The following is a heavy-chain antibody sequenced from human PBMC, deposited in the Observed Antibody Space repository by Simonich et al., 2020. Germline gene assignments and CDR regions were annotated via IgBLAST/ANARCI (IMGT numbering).Heavy chain of an antibody. V-gene: IGHV4-59*12. CDR3: ARARTGDYYYYMDV. CDR2: IYYSGST. CDR1: GGSISSYY. Sequence: QVQLQESGPGLVKPSETLSLTCTVSGGSISSYYWSWIRQPPGKGLECIGYIYYSGSTNYNPSLKSRATISVDTSKNQFSLKLSSVTAADTAVYYCARARTGDYYYYMDVWGKGTTVTVSS. D-gene: IGHD7-27*01. J-gene: IGHJ6*03.